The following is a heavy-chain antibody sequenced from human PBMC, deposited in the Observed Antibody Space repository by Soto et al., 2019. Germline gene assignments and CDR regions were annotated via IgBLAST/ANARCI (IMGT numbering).Heavy chain of an antibody. D-gene: IGHD6-19*01. V-gene: IGHV3-7*01. Sequence: PGGSLRLSCVLSGFTFSTYWMSWVRQVPGKGLEWVASIKQDGNEKYYVDSVKGRFSISRDNAKNTLHLQVDSLRAEDTAVYFCARDGWYSSGYFDYWGQGTEVTVSS. CDR3: ARDGWYSSGYFDY. CDR2: IKQDGNEK. J-gene: IGHJ4*02. CDR1: GFTFSTYW.